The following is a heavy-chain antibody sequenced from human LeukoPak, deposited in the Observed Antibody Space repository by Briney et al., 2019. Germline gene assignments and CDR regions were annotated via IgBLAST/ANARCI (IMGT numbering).Heavy chain of an antibody. CDR3: ARAGNDYYDSSGYSHDAFDI. CDR2: ISSSGSTI. J-gene: IGHJ3*02. Sequence: PGGSLRLSCAASGFTFSDYYMSWIRQAPGKGLEWVSYISSSGSTIYYADSVKGRFTISRDNAKNSLYLQMNSLRAEDTAVYYCARAGNDYYDSSGYSHDAFDIWGQGTMVTVSS. V-gene: IGHV3-11*01. D-gene: IGHD3-22*01. CDR1: GFTFSDYY.